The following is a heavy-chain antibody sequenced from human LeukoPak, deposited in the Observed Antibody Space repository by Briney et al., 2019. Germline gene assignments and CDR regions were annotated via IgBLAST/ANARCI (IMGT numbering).Heavy chain of an antibody. V-gene: IGHV1-2*02. J-gene: IGHJ4*02. CDR2: INPNSGDT. CDR3: ARDPPMN. Sequence: GASVKVSCKASGYTFTGWYLHWVRHAPGQGLEWMGWINPNSGDTNYAQKFQGRVTMTRDTSISTAYMELSRLRSDDTAVYYFARDPPMNWGQGTLVTVSS. D-gene: IGHD3-22*01. CDR1: GYTFTGWY.